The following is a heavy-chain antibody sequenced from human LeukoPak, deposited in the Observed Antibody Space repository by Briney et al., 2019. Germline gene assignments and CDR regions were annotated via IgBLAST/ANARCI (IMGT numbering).Heavy chain of an antibody. D-gene: IGHD3-3*01. J-gene: IGHJ4*02. CDR2: IYYSGST. Sequence: PSETLSLTCTVSGGSISSGDYYWSWIRQPPGKSLEWIGYIYYSGSTYYNPSLKSRVTISVDTSKNQFSLKLSSVTAADTAVYYCARSGVVTKGSGDYWGQGTLVTVSS. V-gene: IGHV4-30-4*01. CDR3: ARSGVVTKGSGDY. CDR1: GGSISSGDYY.